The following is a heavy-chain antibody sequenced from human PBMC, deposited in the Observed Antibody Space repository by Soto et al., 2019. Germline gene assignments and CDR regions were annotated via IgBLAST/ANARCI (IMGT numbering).Heavy chain of an antibody. V-gene: IGHV3-30*18. CDR1: GFTFSSFG. Sequence: QVQLVESGGGVVQPGRSLRLSCAASGFTFSSFGMHWVRQAPGKGLEWVAVISFDGSNKYYADSVKGRFTISRDNSKNTLSLPNKSLKAEDTAVYYCAKDTSKYSNNWPAYYGLDVWGQGTTVTVSS. D-gene: IGHD1-1*01. CDR3: AKDTSKYSNNWPAYYGLDV. CDR2: ISFDGSNK. J-gene: IGHJ6*02.